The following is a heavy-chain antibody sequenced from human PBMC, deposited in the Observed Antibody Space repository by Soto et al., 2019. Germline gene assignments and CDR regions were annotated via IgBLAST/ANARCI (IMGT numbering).Heavy chain of an antibody. V-gene: IGHV3-30-3*01. CDR3: ARSSSAHDAFDI. Sequence: GGSLRLSCAASGFTFSSYPMHWVRQAPGKGLEWVAIISYDGSNNYYADSVKGRFTISRDNSKSTLFVQMNSLRAEDTAVYYCARSSSAHDAFDIWGQGTMVTVSS. D-gene: IGHD6-13*01. CDR1: GFTFSSYP. CDR2: ISYDGSNN. J-gene: IGHJ3*02.